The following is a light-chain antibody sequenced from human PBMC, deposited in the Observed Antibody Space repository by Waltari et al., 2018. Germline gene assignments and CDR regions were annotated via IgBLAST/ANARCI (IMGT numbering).Light chain of an antibody. CDR2: KTN. CDR1: SGSLPSTSY. V-gene: IGLV8-61*01. J-gene: IGLJ3*02. CDR3: VIYMGSGIWV. Sequence: QTVATQEPSLSVSRGETATLTCAWSSGSLPSTSYPTWYQPSPGQGPRTLVYKTNIRSSGVPDRFSGSVLGNKAALTITGAQADDESDYYCVIYMGSGIWVFGGGTKLTVL.